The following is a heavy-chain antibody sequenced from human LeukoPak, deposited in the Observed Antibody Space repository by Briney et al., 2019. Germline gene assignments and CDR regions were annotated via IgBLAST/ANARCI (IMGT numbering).Heavy chain of an antibody. D-gene: IGHD2-2*01. CDR3: ARDDCSSISCYHNWFDP. CDR1: GFTFSSYR. J-gene: IGHJ5*02. V-gene: IGHV3-7*01. CDR2: IMQDGSEK. Sequence: GGSLRLSCAASGFTFSSYRMSWVRQAPGKGLEWVANIMQDGSEKYYVDSVKGRFTISRDNAKNSLYLQMNSLRAEDTAVYYCARDDCSSISCYHNWFDPWGQGTLVTVSS.